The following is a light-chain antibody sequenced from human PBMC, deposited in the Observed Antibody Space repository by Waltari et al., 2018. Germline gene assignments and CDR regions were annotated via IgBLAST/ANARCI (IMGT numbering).Light chain of an antibody. CDR1: SSKIGNNY. J-gene: IGLJ1*01. CDR2: ENN. V-gene: IGLV1-51*02. Sequence: QSVLTQPPSVSAAPGQTVTISCSADSSKIGNNYVSWYQHFPGTAPKLLIYENNRRPSGIPDRFSGSKSGTSATLGITGLQTGDEADYYCGTWDASLGGIFGTG. CDR3: GTWDASLGGI.